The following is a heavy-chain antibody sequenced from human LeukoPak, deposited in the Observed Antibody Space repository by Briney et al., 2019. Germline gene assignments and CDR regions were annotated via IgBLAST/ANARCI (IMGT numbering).Heavy chain of an antibody. J-gene: IGHJ5*02. CDR2: ISGSGGST. D-gene: IGHD3-9*01. CDR3: ATDNTRWGRYFDWLSPQSPGWFDP. V-gene: IGHV3-23*01. Sequence: PGGSLRLSCAASGFTFSSYAMSWVRQAPGKGLEWVSAISGSGGSTYYADSVKGRFTISRDNSKNTLYLQMNSLRAEDTAVYYCATDNTRWGRYFDWLSPQSPGWFDPWGQGTLVTVSS. CDR1: GFTFSSYA.